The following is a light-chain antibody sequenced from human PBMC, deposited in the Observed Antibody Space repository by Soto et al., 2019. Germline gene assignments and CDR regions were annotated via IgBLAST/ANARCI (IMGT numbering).Light chain of an antibody. CDR2: NNN. J-gene: IGLJ3*02. V-gene: IGLV1-47*02. CDR3: AAWDDSLSGWV. CDR1: SSNIGDNY. Sequence: QSVLTQPPSASGTPGQRVTISCSGSSSNIGDNYVFWYQQFPGAAPKPLIFNNNQRPLGVPDRFSGAKSGTSASLSISGLRSEDEADYHCAAWDDSLSGWVFGGGTKVTVL.